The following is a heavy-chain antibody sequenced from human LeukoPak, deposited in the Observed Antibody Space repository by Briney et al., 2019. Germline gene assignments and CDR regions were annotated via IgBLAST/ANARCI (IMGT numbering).Heavy chain of an antibody. J-gene: IGHJ4*02. D-gene: IGHD1-26*01. CDR1: GGSISSGSYY. V-gene: IGHV4-39*02. CDR2: VYYSGST. Sequence: SETLSLTCTVSGGSISSGSYYWGWIRQPPGKELEWIGSVYYSGSTYYNPSLKSRVTISIDMSKNHFSLKLSSVTAADTAVYYCASQRIVGAAGDHYWGQGTLVTVSS. CDR3: ASQRIVGAAGDHY.